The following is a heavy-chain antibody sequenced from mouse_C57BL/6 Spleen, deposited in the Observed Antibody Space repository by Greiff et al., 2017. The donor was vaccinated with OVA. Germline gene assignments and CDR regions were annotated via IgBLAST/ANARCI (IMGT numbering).Heavy chain of an antibody. Sequence: VQLQQPGAELVRPGSSVKLSCKASGYTFTSYWMHWVKQRPIQGLEWIGNIDPSDSETHYNQKFKDKATLTVDKSSSTAYMQLSSLTSEDSAVYYCARSPLYDYDVWFDYWGQGTTLTVSS. D-gene: IGHD2-4*01. CDR1: GYTFTSYW. CDR3: ARSPLYDYDVWFDY. J-gene: IGHJ2*01. CDR2: IDPSDSET. V-gene: IGHV1-52*01.